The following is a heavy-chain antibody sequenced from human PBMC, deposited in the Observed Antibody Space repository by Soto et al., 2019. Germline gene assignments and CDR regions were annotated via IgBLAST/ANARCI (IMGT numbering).Heavy chain of an antibody. Sequence: SLKLSCKASGYTFTGYYIHWVRQAPAQGLEWMGWINPNSGGTNYAQKFQGWVTMTRDTSISTAYMELSRLRSGDTAVYYCARWGIVAPYPGYYYYGTDVWGQGTTVTVSS. CDR3: ARWGIVAPYPGYYYYGTDV. J-gene: IGHJ6*02. CDR1: GYTFTGYY. D-gene: IGHD1-26*01. CDR2: INPNSGGT. V-gene: IGHV1-2*04.